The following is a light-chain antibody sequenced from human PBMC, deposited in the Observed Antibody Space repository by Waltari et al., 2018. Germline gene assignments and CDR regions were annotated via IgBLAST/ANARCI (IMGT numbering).Light chain of an antibody. CDR3: QHYVSLPVT. CDR1: HSVRRA. CDR2: GAS. J-gene: IGKJ1*01. Sequence: IFFTHSPGTLSFSPGVIATLSCMASHSVRRALAWYQQNPGQAPRHLIYGASNRATGIPDRFSGSGSGTDFSLIISRLEPEDFAVYYCQHYVSLPVTFGQGTKVEIK. V-gene: IGKV3-20*01.